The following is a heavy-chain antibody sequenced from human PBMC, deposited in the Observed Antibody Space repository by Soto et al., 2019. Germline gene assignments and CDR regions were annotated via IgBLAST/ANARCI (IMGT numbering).Heavy chain of an antibody. CDR3: AKRFCTSTSCPGGYNWFDP. CDR2: IDPSDSYI. D-gene: IGHD2-2*01. J-gene: IGHJ5*02. CDR1: GYSFTNYW. V-gene: IGHV5-10-1*03. Sequence: EVQLVQSGAEVKKPGESLTISCKASGYSFTNYWISWVRQMPGKGLEWMGRIDPSDSYINYSPSFQGHVTISVDKSVSTAYLQWSRLKASDTAMYYCAKRFCTSTSCPGGYNWFDPWGQGTLVTVSS.